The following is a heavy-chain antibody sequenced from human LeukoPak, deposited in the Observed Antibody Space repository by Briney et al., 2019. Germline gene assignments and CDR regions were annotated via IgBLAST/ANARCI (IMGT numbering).Heavy chain of an antibody. Sequence: SETLSLTCTVSGGSISSSNWWSWFRQPPGKGLEWIGIIYYSGSTYYTPSLKSRVTLSLDTSKNQISLKLTSVTAADTAVYYCAGGLDYASGSYSHDAFDIWGQGTMVTVFS. CDR3: AGGLDYASGSYSHDAFDI. CDR1: GGSISSSNW. D-gene: IGHD3-10*01. V-gene: IGHV4-4*02. J-gene: IGHJ3*02. CDR2: IYYSGST.